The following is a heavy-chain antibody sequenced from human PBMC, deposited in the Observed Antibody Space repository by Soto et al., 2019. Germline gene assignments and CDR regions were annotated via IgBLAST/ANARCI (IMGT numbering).Heavy chain of an antibody. CDR1: GGSISSSSYY. CDR3: ARHMGSGYYFDY. V-gene: IGHV4-39*01. CDR2: IYYSGST. Sequence: PSETLSLTCTVSGGSISSSSYYWGWIRQPPGKGLEWIGCIYYSGSTYYNPSLKSRVTISVDTSKNQFSLKLSSVTAADTAVYYCARHMGSGYYFDYWGQGTLVTVSS. D-gene: IGHD6-19*01. J-gene: IGHJ4*02.